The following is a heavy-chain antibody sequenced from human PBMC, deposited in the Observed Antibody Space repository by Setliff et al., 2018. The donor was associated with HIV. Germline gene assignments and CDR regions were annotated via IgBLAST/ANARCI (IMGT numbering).Heavy chain of an antibody. CDR1: GYTFTSYD. CDR2: MNPNSGNT. D-gene: IGHD2-15*01. Sequence: ASVKVSCKASGYTFTSYDINWVRQGTGQGLEWMGWMNPNSGNTGYAQKFQGRVTVTRNTSISTAYMELSSLRSEDTAVYYCARSLTGGAATRAFDIWGQGTMVTVSS. V-gene: IGHV1-8*02. CDR3: ARSLTGGAATRAFDI. J-gene: IGHJ3*02.